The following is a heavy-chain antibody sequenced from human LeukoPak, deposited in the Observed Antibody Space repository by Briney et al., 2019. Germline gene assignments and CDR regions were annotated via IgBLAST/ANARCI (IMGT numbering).Heavy chain of an antibody. J-gene: IGHJ4*02. V-gene: IGHV4-31*03. CDR3: ARAEATMVYFDY. CDR1: GGSISSGGFY. D-gene: IGHD5-12*01. Sequence: SETLSLTCTVSGGSISSGGFYWRWIRQHPGKGLEWIGYIYYSGSTYYNPSLKSRVTISVDTSKNQFSLKLSSVTAADTAVYYCARAEATMVYFDYWGQGTLVTVSS. CDR2: IYYSGST.